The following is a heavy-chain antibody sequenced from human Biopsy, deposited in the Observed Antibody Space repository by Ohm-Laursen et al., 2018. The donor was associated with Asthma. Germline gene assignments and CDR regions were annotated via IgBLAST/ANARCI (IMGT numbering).Heavy chain of an antibody. Sequence: GTLSLTCTVSGVSIRSYYWTWIRQPPGKGLEWIGNIHYSGSTYSNPSLKSRVTISVDTSKNQFSLKLSSVTAADTAVYYCARGMQWVIPYEFDLWGQGTMVTVSA. J-gene: IGHJ3*01. CDR3: ARGMQWVIPYEFDL. V-gene: IGHV4-59*01. D-gene: IGHD6-19*01. CDR1: GVSIRSYY. CDR2: IHYSGST.